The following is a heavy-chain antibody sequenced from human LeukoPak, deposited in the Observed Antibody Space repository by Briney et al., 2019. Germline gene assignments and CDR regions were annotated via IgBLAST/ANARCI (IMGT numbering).Heavy chain of an antibody. CDR3: ARGGADGYNLSAFDI. V-gene: IGHV4-59*01. D-gene: IGHD5-24*01. CDR1: GGSISSYY. Sequence: SEILSLTCTVSGGSISSYYWSWIRQPPGKGLEWSGTTNYNPSLKSRVTISVDTSKNQFSLKLSSVTAADTAVYYCARGGADGYNLSAFDIWGQGTMVTVSS. J-gene: IGHJ3*02. CDR2: GTT.